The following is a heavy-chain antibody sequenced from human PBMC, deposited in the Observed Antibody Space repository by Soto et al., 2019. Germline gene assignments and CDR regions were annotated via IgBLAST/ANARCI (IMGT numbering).Heavy chain of an antibody. CDR2: IYYSGST. J-gene: IGHJ2*01. V-gene: IGHV4-31*03. CDR1: GGTISSGGYY. Sequence: TLSLTCTVSGGTISSGGYYWSCIRQHPGKGLEWIGYIYYSGSTYYNPSLKSRVTISVDTSKNQFSLKLSSVTAADTAVYYCARGLRWYFDLWGRGTLVTVSS. CDR3: ARGLRWYFDL.